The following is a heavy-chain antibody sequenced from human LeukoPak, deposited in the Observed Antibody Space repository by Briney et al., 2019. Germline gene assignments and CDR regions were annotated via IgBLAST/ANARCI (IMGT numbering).Heavy chain of an antibody. D-gene: IGHD3-10*01. Sequence: PSETLSLTCTVSGYSISSGYYWGWIRQPPGKGLEWIGSIYHSGSTYYNPSLKSRVTISVDTSKNQFSLKLSSVTAADTAVYYCARDQTRGFWFDPWGQGTLVTVSS. CDR2: IYHSGST. V-gene: IGHV4-38-2*02. CDR3: ARDQTRGFWFDP. J-gene: IGHJ5*02. CDR1: GYSISSGYY.